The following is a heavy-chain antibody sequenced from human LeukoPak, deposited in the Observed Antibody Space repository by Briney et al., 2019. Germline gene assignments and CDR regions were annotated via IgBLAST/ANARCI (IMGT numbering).Heavy chain of an antibody. V-gene: IGHV3-66*01. D-gene: IGHD5-24*01. J-gene: IGHJ4*02. CDR2: IYSGGST. Sequence: PGGSLRLSCAASGFTVSSNYMSWVCQAPGKGLEWVSVIYSGGSTCYADSVKGRFTISRDNSKNTLYLQMNSLRAEDTAVYYCASGDGYNRPFDYWGQGTLVTVSS. CDR3: ASGDGYNRPFDY. CDR1: GFTVSSNY.